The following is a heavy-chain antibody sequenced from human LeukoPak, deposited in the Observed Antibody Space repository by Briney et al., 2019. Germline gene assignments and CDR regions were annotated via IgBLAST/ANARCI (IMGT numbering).Heavy chain of an antibody. CDR2: ISSSGSTI. CDR1: GFTFSDYY. J-gene: IGHJ4*02. V-gene: IGHV3-11*04. D-gene: IGHD3-10*01. Sequence: KTGGSLRLSCAASGFTFSDYYMSWIRQAPGKGLEWVSYISSSGSTIYYADSVKGRFTISRDNAKNSLYLQMNSLRAEDTAVYYCARVFRVSGSPPYFDYWGQGTLVTVSS. CDR3: ARVFRVSGSPPYFDY.